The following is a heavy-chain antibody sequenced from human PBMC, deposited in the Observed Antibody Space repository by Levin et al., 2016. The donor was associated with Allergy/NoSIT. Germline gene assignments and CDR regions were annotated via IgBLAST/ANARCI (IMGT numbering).Heavy chain of an antibody. D-gene: IGHD3-22*01. CDR3: ARDRVFFLVVAQDAFDI. CDR1: GYTFTSYG. J-gene: IGHJ3*02. V-gene: IGHV1-18*01. Sequence: ASVKVSCKASGYTFTSYGISWVRQAPGQGLEWMGWISAYNGNTNYAQKLQGRVTMTTDTSTSTAYMELRSLRSDDTAVYYCARDRVFFLVVAQDAFDIWGQGTMVTVSS. CDR2: ISAYNGNT.